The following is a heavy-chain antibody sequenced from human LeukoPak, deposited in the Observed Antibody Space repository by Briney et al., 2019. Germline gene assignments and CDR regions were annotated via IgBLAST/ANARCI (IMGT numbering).Heavy chain of an antibody. J-gene: IGHJ4*02. Sequence: GGSLRLSCAASGFTFSSYAMSWVRQAPGKGLEWVGRIKSKTDGGTTDYAAPVKGRFTISRDDSKNTLYLQMNSLKTEDTAVYYCTTRIWDDSSEFIRDYWGQGTLVTVSS. CDR3: TTRIWDDSSEFIRDY. V-gene: IGHV3-15*01. CDR1: GFTFSSYA. CDR2: IKSKTDGGTT. D-gene: IGHD3-22*01.